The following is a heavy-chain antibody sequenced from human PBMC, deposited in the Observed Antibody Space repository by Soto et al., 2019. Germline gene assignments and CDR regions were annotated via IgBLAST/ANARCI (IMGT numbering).Heavy chain of an antibody. V-gene: IGHV3-66*01. Sequence: GGSLRLSCAASGFTVSSNYMSWVRQAPGKGLEWVSVIYSGGSTYYADSVKGRFTISRDNSKNTLYLQMNSLRAEDTAVYYCAKVTERWLQFAPSDYWGQGTLVTVSS. D-gene: IGHD5-12*01. CDR2: IYSGGST. J-gene: IGHJ4*02. CDR1: GFTVSSNY. CDR3: AKVTERWLQFAPSDY.